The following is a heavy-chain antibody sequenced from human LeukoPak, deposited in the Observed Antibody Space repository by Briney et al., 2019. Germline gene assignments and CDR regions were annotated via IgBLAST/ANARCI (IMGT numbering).Heavy chain of an antibody. CDR1: GGSISSNSYY. CDR3: ARARYYYNSRSYGAPYYFDY. D-gene: IGHD3-10*01. V-gene: IGHV4-39*01. J-gene: IGHJ4*02. CDR2: IYYSGST. Sequence: SETLSLTCAVSGGSISSNSYYWGWIRQPPGKGLEWIGSIYYSGSTYYNPSLKSRVTVSVDTSKNQFSLKLSSVTAADTAVYYCARARYYYNSRSYGAPYYFDYWGQGTLVTVSS.